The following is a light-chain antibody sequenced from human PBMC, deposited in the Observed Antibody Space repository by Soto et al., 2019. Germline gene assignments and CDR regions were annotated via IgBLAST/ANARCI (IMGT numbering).Light chain of an antibody. CDR1: SSDVGSYNL. J-gene: IGLJ3*02. Sequence: QSALTQPASVSGSPGQSITISCTATSSDVGSYNLVSWYLQHPGKVPKLLIYEANKRPSGVSHRFSGSKSGNTASLTISGLRADDEADYYCCSYAPGTSTRLFGGGTKLTLL. CDR3: CSYAPGTSTRL. CDR2: EAN. V-gene: IGLV2-23*01.